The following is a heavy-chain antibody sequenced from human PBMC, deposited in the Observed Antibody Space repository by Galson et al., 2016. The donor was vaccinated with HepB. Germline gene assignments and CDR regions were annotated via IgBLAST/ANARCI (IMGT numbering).Heavy chain of an antibody. V-gene: IGHV3-48*02. Sequence: SLRLSCAVFGFNLNSYSMNWARQAPGKGLEWISYITSSSSLIFYADSVKGRFTISRDNARNSLYLQMNILRDEDTAVYYCARVVYGSGSYYRFYDYWGQGTLVTVSS. J-gene: IGHJ4*02. D-gene: IGHD3-10*01. CDR1: GFNLNSYS. CDR3: ARVVYGSGSYYRFYDY. CDR2: ITSSSSLI.